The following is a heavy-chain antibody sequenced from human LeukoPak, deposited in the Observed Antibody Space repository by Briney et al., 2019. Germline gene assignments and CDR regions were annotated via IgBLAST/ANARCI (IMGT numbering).Heavy chain of an antibody. V-gene: IGHV4-59*01. Sequence: SETLSLTCAVSGGSISSYYWSWIRQPPGRGLEWIGSIHYSGSTSYNSSLKSRVTISIDTSKNQFSLKLSSVTPADTAVYYGARMSDPFDYWGQGTLVTVSS. J-gene: IGHJ4*02. CDR3: ARMSDPFDY. CDR1: GGSISSYY. CDR2: IHYSGST.